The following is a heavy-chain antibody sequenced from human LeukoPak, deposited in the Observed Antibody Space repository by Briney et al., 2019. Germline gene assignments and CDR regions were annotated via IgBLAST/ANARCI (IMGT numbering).Heavy chain of an antibody. J-gene: IGHJ4*02. CDR3: AKGRIVGATSFDY. CDR1: GFSISSYD. D-gene: IGHD1-26*01. Sequence: GGSLRLSCAASGFSISSYDMSWVRQAPGKGLEWVSGVSHDGGRTYYVDSVKGRLTISRDISKNSLYLQMNSLRAEDTAIYYCAKGRIVGATSFDYWGKGTRVTVSS. CDR2: VSHDGGRT. V-gene: IGHV3-23*01.